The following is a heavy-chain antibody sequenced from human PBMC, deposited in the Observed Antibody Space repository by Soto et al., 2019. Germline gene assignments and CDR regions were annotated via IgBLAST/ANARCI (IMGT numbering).Heavy chain of an antibody. CDR3: AREASRMVRGVIIREYYFDY. J-gene: IGHJ4*02. CDR2: ISAYNGNT. Sequence: ASVKVSCKASGYTFTSYGISWVRQAPGQGLEWMGWISAYNGNTNYAQKLQGRVTMTTDTSTSTAYMELRSLRSDDTAVYYCAREASRMVRGVIIREYYFDYWGQGTLVTVSS. D-gene: IGHD3-10*01. V-gene: IGHV1-18*01. CDR1: GYTFTSYG.